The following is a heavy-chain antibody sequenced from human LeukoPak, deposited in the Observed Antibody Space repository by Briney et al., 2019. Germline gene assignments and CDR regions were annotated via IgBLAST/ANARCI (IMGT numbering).Heavy chain of an antibody. Sequence: GGSLRLSCAASGFTFSSSWMTWVRQAPGKGLEWVANIKQDGGEKYYVDSVKGRFTISRDNAKNSLYLQMNSLRAEDTAVYYCARERYYGSGSYYNTYYYYGMDVWGQGTTVTVSS. D-gene: IGHD3-10*01. J-gene: IGHJ6*02. CDR2: IKQDGGEK. CDR3: ARERYYGSGSYYNTYYYYGMDV. CDR1: GFTFSSSW. V-gene: IGHV3-7*03.